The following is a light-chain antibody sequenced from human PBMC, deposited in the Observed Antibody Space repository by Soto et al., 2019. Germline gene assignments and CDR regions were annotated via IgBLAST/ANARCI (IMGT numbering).Light chain of an antibody. Sequence: FVVPQCPESLAVSLGERASINCKTSQSVLYSSNNKNYLAWYQQKPGQPPKLLIHWASTRESGVPDRFSGSESGTDFTLSISSLQAEDVAIYYCQQYYRLPQTFGQGTKVDIK. CDR3: QQYYRLPQT. V-gene: IGKV4-1*01. CDR2: WAS. CDR1: QSVLYSSNNKNY. J-gene: IGKJ1*01.